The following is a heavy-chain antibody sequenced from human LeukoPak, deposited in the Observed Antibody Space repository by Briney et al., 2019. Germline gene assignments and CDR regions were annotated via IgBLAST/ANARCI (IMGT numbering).Heavy chain of an antibody. D-gene: IGHD7-27*01. CDR2: ISAYNGNT. CDR3: ARCELGMLTYYYYYMDV. CDR1: GYTFTSYG. V-gene: IGHV1-18*01. Sequence: ASVKVSCKASGYTFTSYGISWVRQAPGQGLEWMGWISAYNGNTNYAQKLQGRVTMTTDTSTSTAYMELRSLRSDDTAVYYCARCELGMLTYYYYYMDVWGKGTTVTISS. J-gene: IGHJ6*03.